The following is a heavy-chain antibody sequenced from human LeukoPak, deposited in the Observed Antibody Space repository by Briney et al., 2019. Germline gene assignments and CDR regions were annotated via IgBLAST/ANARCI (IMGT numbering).Heavy chain of an antibody. D-gene: IGHD1-26*01. J-gene: IGHJ4*02. CDR3: ARGSIVGATFDYFDY. CDR2: IYYSGST. CDR1: GGSISSYY. V-gene: IGHV4-59*01. Sequence: SETLSLTCTVSGGSISSYYWSWIRQPPGKGLEWIGYIYYSGSTNYNPSLKSRVTISVDTSKNQFSLKLTSVTAADTAVYYCARGSIVGATFDYFDYWGQGTLVTVSS.